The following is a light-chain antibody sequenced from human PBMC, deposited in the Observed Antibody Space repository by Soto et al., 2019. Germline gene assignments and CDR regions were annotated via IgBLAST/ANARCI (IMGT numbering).Light chain of an antibody. CDR3: NSYTSSSSFV. CDR1: SSDIGDYNY. V-gene: IGLV2-14*01. J-gene: IGLJ1*01. Sequence: QSALTQPASVSGSPGQSITISCTGTSSDIGDYNYVSWYQQHPGKAPKLMIYEVSNRPSGVSDRFSGSKSGNTASLAISGLQPEDEADYYCNSYTSSSSFVFGTGTKVTVL. CDR2: EVS.